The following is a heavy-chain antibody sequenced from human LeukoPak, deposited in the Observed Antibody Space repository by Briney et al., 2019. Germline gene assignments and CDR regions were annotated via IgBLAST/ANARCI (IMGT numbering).Heavy chain of an antibody. CDR2: ISGSSSSI. V-gene: IGHV3-48*02. J-gene: IGHJ4*02. Sequence: PGGSLRLSCTDCGFTFSTYSMKWLRQAPGKGLEWVSHISGSSSSIYYADSVKGRFTISRDNAKNSLYLQMNSLRDEDTAIYYCAKQTDGSGYNSEPYYFHYRGQGTLVTVSS. D-gene: IGHD3-22*01. CDR1: GFTFSTYS. CDR3: AKQTDGSGYNSEPYYFHY.